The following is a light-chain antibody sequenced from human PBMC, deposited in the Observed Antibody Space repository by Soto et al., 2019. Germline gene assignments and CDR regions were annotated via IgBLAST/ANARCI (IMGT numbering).Light chain of an antibody. CDR1: QDISDD. Sequence: AIQMTQSPSSLSASVGDRVTITCRASQDISDDVGWYQQTPGKAPKLLSYGASRLHSGVPSRFSGSGSGAAFTLTITSLRPEDSATYYCLQNHNYPRTFGQGTKVE. CDR3: LQNHNYPRT. J-gene: IGKJ1*01. V-gene: IGKV1-6*01. CDR2: GAS.